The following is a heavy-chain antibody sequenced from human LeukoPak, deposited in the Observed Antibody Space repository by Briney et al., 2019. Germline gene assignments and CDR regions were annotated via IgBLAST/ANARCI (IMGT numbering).Heavy chain of an antibody. D-gene: IGHD2-15*01. CDR3: ARRGYCSGGSCYSEWFDP. CDR2: IYYSGST. V-gene: IGHV4-39*01. CDR1: GGSISSSSYY. Sequence: PSETLSLTCTVSGGSISSSSYYWGWLRQPPGKGLEWIGSIYYSGSTYYNPSLKSRFTISVDTSKNQFSLKLSSVTAADTAVYYCARRGYCSGGSCYSEWFDPWGQGTLVTVSS. J-gene: IGHJ5*02.